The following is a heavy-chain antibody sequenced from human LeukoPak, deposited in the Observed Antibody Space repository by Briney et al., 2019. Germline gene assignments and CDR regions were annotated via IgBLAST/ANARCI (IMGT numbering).Heavy chain of an antibody. J-gene: IGHJ4*02. CDR3: ARGQTYYYDSGGHYSYYFDY. CDR1: GGSISSGGYY. V-gene: IGHV4-31*03. D-gene: IGHD3-22*01. Sequence: PSETLSLTCTVSGGSISSGGYYWSWIRQHPGKGLEWIGYIYYSGSTYYNPSLKSRVTISVDTSKNQFSLKLSSVTAADTAVYYCARGQTYYYDSGGHYSYYFDYWGQGTLVTVSS. CDR2: IYYSGST.